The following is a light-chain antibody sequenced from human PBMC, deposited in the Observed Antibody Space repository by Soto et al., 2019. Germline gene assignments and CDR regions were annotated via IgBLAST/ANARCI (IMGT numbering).Light chain of an antibody. CDR3: VLYMGSGIYWV. Sequence: QTVVTQEPSFSVSPGGTVTLTCGLSSGSVSTSYYPSWYQQTPGQAPRTLIYSTYTRSSGVPDRFSGSILGNKAALTITGAQADDESDYYCVLYMGSGIYWVFGGGTKLT. V-gene: IGLV8-61*01. CDR1: SGSVSTSYY. J-gene: IGLJ3*02. CDR2: STY.